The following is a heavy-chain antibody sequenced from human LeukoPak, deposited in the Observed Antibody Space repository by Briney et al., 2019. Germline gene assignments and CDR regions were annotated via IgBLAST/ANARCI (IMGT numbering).Heavy chain of an antibody. J-gene: IGHJ4*02. CDR3: ARFNPYYSNTDY. V-gene: IGHV4-30-4*08. CDR2: IYYSGST. Sequence: ASETLSLTCTVSGGSISSGDYYWSWIRQPPGKGLEWIGYIYYSGSTYYNPSLKSRVTISVDTSKNQFSLKLSSVTAADTAVYYCARFNPYYSNTDYWGQGTLVTASS. CDR1: GGSISSGDYY. D-gene: IGHD4-11*01.